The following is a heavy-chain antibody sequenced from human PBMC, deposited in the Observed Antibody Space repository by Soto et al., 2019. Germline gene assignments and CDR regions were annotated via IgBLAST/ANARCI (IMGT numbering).Heavy chain of an antibody. CDR3: ARDLSGSGSRYYYYGMDV. V-gene: IGHV1-46*01. J-gene: IGHJ6*01. CDR2: INPSGGST. D-gene: IGHD3-10*01. CDR1: GYTFTSYY. Sequence: ASVKVSCKASGYTFTSYYMHWVRQAPGQGLEWMGIINPSGGSTSYAQKFQGRVTMTRDTSTSTVYMELSSLRSEDTAVYYCARDLSGSGSRYYYYGMDVWRQGTTVIVSS.